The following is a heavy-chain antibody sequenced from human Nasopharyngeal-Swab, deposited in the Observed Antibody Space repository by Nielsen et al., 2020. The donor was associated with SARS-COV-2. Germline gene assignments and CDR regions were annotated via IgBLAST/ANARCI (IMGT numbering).Heavy chain of an antibody. CDR3: ARDLKGSSWYYYYYGMDV. J-gene: IGHJ6*02. CDR2: INPNSGGT. Sequence: ASVKVSCKASGYTFTGYYMHWVRQAPGQGLEWMGWINPNSGGTNYAQKFQGRVTMTRDTSISTAYMELSRLRSDATAVYYCARDLKGSSWYYYYYGMDVWGQGTTVTVSS. D-gene: IGHD6-13*01. V-gene: IGHV1-2*02. CDR1: GYTFTGYY.